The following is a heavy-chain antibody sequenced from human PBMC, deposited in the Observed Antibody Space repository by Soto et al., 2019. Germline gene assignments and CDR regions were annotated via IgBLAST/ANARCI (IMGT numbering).Heavy chain of an antibody. CDR3: ARGGYYYDINPSAHDAFDI. D-gene: IGHD3-22*01. CDR2: ISYDGSNK. J-gene: IGHJ3*02. V-gene: IGHV3-30-3*01. CDR1: GFTFSSYA. Sequence: PGGSLRLSCAASGFTFSSYAMHWVRQAPGKGLEWVAVISYDGSNKYYADSVKGRFTISRDNSKNTLYLQMNSLRAEDTAVYYCARGGYYYDINPSAHDAFDIWGQGTMVTVSS.